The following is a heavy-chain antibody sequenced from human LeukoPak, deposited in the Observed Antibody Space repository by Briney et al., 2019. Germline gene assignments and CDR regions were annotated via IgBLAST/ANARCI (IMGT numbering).Heavy chain of an antibody. V-gene: IGHV4-59*13. CDR3: ASYGMDV. CDR1: GGSISSYY. CDR2: IYYSGST. J-gene: IGHJ6*02. Sequence: SETLSLTCTVSGGSISSYYWSWIRQPPGKGLEWLGYIYYSGSTNYNPSLKSRVTISVDTSKNQFSLKLSSVTAADTAVCYCASYGMDVWGQGTTVTVSS.